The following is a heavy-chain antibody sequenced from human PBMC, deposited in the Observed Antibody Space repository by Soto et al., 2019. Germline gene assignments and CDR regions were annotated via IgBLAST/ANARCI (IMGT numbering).Heavy chain of an antibody. CDR2: INHSGST. CDR3: ARHIPDYDILTGYRGAFDI. V-gene: IGHV4-34*01. J-gene: IGHJ3*02. D-gene: IGHD3-9*01. CDR1: GGSFSGYY. Sequence: SETLSLTCAVYGGSFSGYYWSWIRQPPGKGLEWIGEINHSGSTNYNPSLKSRVTISVDTSKNQFSLKPSSVTAADTAVYYCARHIPDYDILTGYRGAFDIWGQGTMVTVSS.